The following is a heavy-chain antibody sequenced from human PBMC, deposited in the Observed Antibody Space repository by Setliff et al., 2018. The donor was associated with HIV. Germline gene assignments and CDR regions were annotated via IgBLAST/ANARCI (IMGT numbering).Heavy chain of an antibody. D-gene: IGHD2-2*01. CDR2: IYKSGSS. V-gene: IGHV4-4*07. CDR1: GGSISGTYY. Sequence: SETLSLTCTVSGGSISGTYYGNWIRQPAGKGLEWVGRIYKSGSSNANPSLKSRVTMSVDTPRNQFSLTLKSVTAADTAVYYCARADCTSISCFFGLGGGFFDSWGRGALVTVSS. J-gene: IGHJ4*02. CDR3: ARADCTSISCFFGLGGGFFDS.